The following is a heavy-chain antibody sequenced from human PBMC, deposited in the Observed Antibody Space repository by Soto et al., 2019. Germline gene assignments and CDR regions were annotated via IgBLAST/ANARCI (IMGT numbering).Heavy chain of an antibody. D-gene: IGHD2-21*01. Sequence: PSETLSLTCVVSGVSLSDYFWSGIRQPPGMALEWIGEINHLGSINYNPSLKSRVTMSVDTSKNQFSLTLNSVTAADTATYYCARGGISHWAYFYYMDVWDRGTTVTVSS. CDR3: ARGGISHWAYFYYMDV. CDR1: GVSLSDYF. CDR2: INHLGSI. J-gene: IGHJ6*03. V-gene: IGHV4-34*01.